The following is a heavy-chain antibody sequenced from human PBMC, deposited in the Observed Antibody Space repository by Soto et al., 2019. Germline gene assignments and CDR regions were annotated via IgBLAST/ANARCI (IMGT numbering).Heavy chain of an antibody. V-gene: IGHV5-51*01. CDR1: GYSFSTSW. CDR3: ARLSRRVAQESNYFDP. D-gene: IGHD2-8*01. J-gene: IGHJ5*02. Sequence: GESLKISCQVSGYSFSTSWMGWVRQLPGKGLEWMGIIYPGDSDSRYGPSFEGHVTFSVDKSISTAYLEWSSLKASDTAIYYCARLSRRVAQESNYFDPWGQGTLVTVSS. CDR2: IYPGDSDS.